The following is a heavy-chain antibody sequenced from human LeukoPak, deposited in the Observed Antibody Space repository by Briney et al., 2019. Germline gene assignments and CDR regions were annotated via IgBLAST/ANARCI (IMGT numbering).Heavy chain of an antibody. CDR2: IYYSGST. J-gene: IGHJ4*02. CDR3: ARERRYGGYELFDY. Sequence: PSETLSLTCTVSGGSISSYYWSWIRQPPGKGLEWFGYIYYSGSTNYNPSLKSRVTISVDTSKNQFSLKLSSVTAADTAAYYCARERRYGGYELFDYWGQGTLVTVSS. D-gene: IGHD5-12*01. CDR1: GGSISSYY. V-gene: IGHV4-59*01.